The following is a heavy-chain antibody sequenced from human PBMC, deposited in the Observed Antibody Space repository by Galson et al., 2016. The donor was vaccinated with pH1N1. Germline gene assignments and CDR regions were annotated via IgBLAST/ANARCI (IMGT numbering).Heavy chain of an antibody. J-gene: IGHJ4*02. V-gene: IGHV1-46*01. Sequence: SVKVSCKASGYTFTREYIHWVRQAPGQGLEWMGVIDPRNGGTACSQKFQGLVTMTRDTSTNTVYMELSGLKTADTAVYTCIRDLGRLRAYWGQGTLATVSS. D-gene: IGHD7-27*01. CDR2: IDPRNGGT. CDR3: IRDLGRLRAY. CDR1: GYTFTREY.